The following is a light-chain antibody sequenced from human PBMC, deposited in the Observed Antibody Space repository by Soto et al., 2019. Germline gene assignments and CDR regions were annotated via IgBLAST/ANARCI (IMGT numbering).Light chain of an antibody. CDR3: CSYTGGTTAYV. J-gene: IGLJ1*01. Sequence: QSVLTQPASVSGSPGQSITVSCTGSRNDVGNYNLVSWYQQSPGKAPKLLIYEDSKRPSGVSNRFSGSKSGDTASLTISGLQTEDEADYYCCSYTGGTTAYVFCTGTKVTVL. CDR1: RNDVGNYNL. CDR2: EDS. V-gene: IGLV2-23*01.